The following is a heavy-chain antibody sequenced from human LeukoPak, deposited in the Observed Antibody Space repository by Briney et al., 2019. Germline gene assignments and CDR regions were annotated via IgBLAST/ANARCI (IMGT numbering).Heavy chain of an antibody. J-gene: IGHJ3*02. CDR3: ARDKGYCSGGSCFGDAFDI. CDR1: GYTFNSYD. Sequence: ASVKVSCKASGYTFNSYDINWVRQATGQGLEWMGWMNPNSGNTGYAQKFQGRVTMTRNTSISTAYMELSSLRSEDTAVYYCARDKGYCSGGSCFGDAFDIWGQGTMVTVSS. D-gene: IGHD2-15*01. CDR2: MNPNSGNT. V-gene: IGHV1-8*01.